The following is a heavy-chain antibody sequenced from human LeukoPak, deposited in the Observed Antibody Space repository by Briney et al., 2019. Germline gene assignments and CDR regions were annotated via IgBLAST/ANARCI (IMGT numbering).Heavy chain of an antibody. D-gene: IGHD3-9*01. J-gene: IGHJ3*02. V-gene: IGHV3-11*04. CDR1: GFTFSDYY. CDR2: ISSSGSTI. Sequence: GGSLRLSCAASGFTFSDYYMSWIRQAPGKGLEWVSYISSSGSTIYYADSVKGRFTISRDNAKNSLYLQMNSLRAEDTAVYYCARDPYYDILTGYYKAAGAFDIWGQGTMVTVSS. CDR3: ARDPYYDILTGYYKAAGAFDI.